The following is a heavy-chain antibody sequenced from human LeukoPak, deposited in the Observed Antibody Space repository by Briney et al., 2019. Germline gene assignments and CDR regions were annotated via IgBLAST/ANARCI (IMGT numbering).Heavy chain of an antibody. J-gene: IGHJ4*02. Sequence: GRSLRLSCAASGFTFSTYGMHWVRQAPGKGLEWVAFIWYDGSENHYADSVKGRFTISRDNSKNTVYLQMNSLRAEDTAVYYCAREELDSSGYSFDYWGQGTLVTVSS. CDR3: AREELDSSGYSFDY. D-gene: IGHD3-22*01. CDR2: IWYDGSEN. CDR1: GFTFSTYG. V-gene: IGHV3-33*01.